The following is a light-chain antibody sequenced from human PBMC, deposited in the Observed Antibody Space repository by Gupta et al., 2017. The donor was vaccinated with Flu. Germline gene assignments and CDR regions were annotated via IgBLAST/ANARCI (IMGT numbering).Light chain of an antibody. J-gene: IGKJ5*01. CDR2: DAS. CDR3: QQRSNWPT. Sequence: PGERATLSCRASQSVSSYLAWYQQKPGQAPRLLIYDASNRATGIPARFSGSGSGTDFTLTISSLEPEDFAVYYCQQRSNWPTFGQGTRLEIK. V-gene: IGKV3-11*01. CDR1: QSVSSY.